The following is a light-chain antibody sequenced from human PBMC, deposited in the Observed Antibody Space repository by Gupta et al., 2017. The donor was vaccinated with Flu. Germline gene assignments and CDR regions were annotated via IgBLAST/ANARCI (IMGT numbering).Light chain of an antibody. J-gene: IGKJ5*01. CDR2: DAS. CDR3: QQRSNWPT. Sequence: PGERATLSCRASQSVSSYLAWYQQKPGQAPRLLIYDASNRATGIPARFSGSGSGTDFTLTISSLEPEDFAVYYCQQRSNWPTFGQGTRLEIK. V-gene: IGKV3-11*01. CDR1: QSVSSY.